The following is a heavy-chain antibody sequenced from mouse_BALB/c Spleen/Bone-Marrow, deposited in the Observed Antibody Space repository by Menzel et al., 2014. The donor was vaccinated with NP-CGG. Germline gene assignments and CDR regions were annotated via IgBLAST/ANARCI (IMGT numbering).Heavy chain of an antibody. Sequence: VQLVESGPGLVAPSQSLPITCTVSGFSLTDSGVSWIRQPPGKGLEWLGIIWGGGSTYYNSDFKSRVNISKDNSKSQVFSKLNSLQTEDTAMYYCAKLSTMITTFAYWGQGTLVTVSA. CDR1: GFSLTDSG. CDR3: AKLSTMITTFAY. J-gene: IGHJ3*01. CDR2: IWGGGST. V-gene: IGHV2-6-5*01. D-gene: IGHD2-4*01.